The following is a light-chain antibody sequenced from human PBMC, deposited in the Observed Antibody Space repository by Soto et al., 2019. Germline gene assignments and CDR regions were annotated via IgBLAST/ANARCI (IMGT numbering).Light chain of an antibody. CDR3: CSYAGNSLYV. CDR1: SSDVGSYNL. J-gene: IGLJ1*01. Sequence: QSVLTQPASVSGSPGQSITISCTGTSSDVGSYNLVSWYQQHPGKAPKLMIYEGSKRPSGVSNRFSGSKSGNTASLTISGLQAEDDADYYCCSYAGNSLYVFGTRTKGTVL. V-gene: IGLV2-23*01. CDR2: EGS.